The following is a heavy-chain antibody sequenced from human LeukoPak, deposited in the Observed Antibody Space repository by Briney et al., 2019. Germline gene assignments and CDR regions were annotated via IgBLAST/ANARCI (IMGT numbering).Heavy chain of an antibody. CDR2: ISYDGSNK. J-gene: IGHJ3*02. V-gene: IGHV3-30*03. D-gene: IGHD5-12*01. Sequence: GGSLRLSCAASGFTFSSYGMHWIRQAPGKGLEWVAVISYDGSNKYYADSVKGRFTISRDNSKNTLYLQMNSLRAEDTAVYYCASGGYSGLDAFDIWGQGTMATVSS. CDR3: ASGGYSGLDAFDI. CDR1: GFTFSSYG.